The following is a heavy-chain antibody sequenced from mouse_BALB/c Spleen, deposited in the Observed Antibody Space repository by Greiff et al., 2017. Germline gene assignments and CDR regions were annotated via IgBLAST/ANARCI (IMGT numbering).Heavy chain of an antibody. V-gene: IGHV5-4*02. D-gene: IGHD2-14*01. CDR3: ARGRYDGFAY. J-gene: IGHJ3*01. CDR1: GFTFSDYY. CDR2: ISDGGSYT. Sequence: DVHLVESGGGLVKPGGSLKLSCAASGFTFSDYYMYWVRQTPEKRLEWVATISDGGSYTYYPDSVKGRFTISRDNAKNNLYLQMSSLKSEDTAMYYCARGRYDGFAYWGQGTLVTVSA.